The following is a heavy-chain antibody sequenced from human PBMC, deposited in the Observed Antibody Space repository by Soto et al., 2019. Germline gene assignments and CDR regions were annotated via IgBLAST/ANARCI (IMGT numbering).Heavy chain of an antibody. V-gene: IGHV3-23*01. CDR1: GFTFSSYA. D-gene: IGHD2-8*01. CDR2: ISGSGGST. Sequence: GGSLRLSCAASGFTFSSYAMSWVRQAPGKGLEWVSAISGSGGSTYYADSVKGRFTISRDNSKNTLYLQMNSLRAEDTAVYYCAKDGRYCTNGVCPNYYYYYGMDVWGQGTTVTVS. CDR3: AKDGRYCTNGVCPNYYYYYGMDV. J-gene: IGHJ6*02.